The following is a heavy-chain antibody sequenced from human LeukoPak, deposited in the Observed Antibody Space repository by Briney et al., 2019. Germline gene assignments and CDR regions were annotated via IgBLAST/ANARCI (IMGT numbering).Heavy chain of an antibody. J-gene: IGHJ3*02. V-gene: IGHV4-34*08. CDR3: GFGESPDDAFDI. D-gene: IGHD3-10*01. Sequence: GSLRLSCAASGFTFDDYTMSWVRQAPGKGLEWIGEINHSGSTNYNPSLKSRVTMSVDTSKNQFSLKLSSVTAADTAVYYCGFGESPDDAFDIWGQGTMVTVPS. CDR1: GFTFDDYT. CDR2: INHSGST.